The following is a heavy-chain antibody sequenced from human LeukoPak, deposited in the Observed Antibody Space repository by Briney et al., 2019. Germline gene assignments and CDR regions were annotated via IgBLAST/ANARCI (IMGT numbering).Heavy chain of an antibody. V-gene: IGHV4-34*01. D-gene: IGHD5/OR15-5a*01. CDR3: AGDPNIVSTVTLRAFDI. CDR1: GGSFSGYY. J-gene: IGHJ3*02. CDR2: INHSGST. Sequence: SETLSLTCAVYGGSFSGYYWSWIRQPPGKGLEWIGEINHSGSTNYNPSLKSRVTISVDTSKNQFSLKLSSVTAADTAVYYCAGDPNIVSTVTLRAFDIRGQGTMVSVSS.